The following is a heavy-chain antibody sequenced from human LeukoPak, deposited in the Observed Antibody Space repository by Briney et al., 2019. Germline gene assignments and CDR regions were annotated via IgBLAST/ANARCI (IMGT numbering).Heavy chain of an antibody. CDR1: GFTVSSNY. CDR2: TYNGGST. CDR3: ATKRGYNYGLDY. J-gene: IGHJ4*02. V-gene: IGHV3-53*01. D-gene: IGHD5-18*01. Sequence: GGSLRLSCAASGFTVSSNYMSWVRQAPGKGLEWVSVTYNGGSTYYADSVKGRFTISRDNSKNTLYLQMNSLRAEDTAVYYCATKRGYNYGLDYWGQGTLVTVSS.